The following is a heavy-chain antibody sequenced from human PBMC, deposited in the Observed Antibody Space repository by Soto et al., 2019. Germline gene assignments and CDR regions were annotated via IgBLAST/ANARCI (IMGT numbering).Heavy chain of an antibody. Sequence: PGGSLRLSCAAPGFTFSNAWVRWVPQAPGEGVGWVGRIKSKTDGGATDYAAPVKGRFTISRDDSKNTLYLQMNSLKTEDTAVYYCTTGVTMVRGAYYYYMDVWGKGTSVTVSS. D-gene: IGHD3-10*01. CDR2: IKSKTDGGAT. V-gene: IGHV3-15*01. J-gene: IGHJ6*03. CDR1: GFTFSNAW. CDR3: TTGVTMVRGAYYYYMDV.